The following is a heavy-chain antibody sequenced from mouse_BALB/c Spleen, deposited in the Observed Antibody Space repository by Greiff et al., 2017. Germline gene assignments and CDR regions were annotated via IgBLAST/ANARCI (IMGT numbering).Heavy chain of an antibody. CDR1: GDSITSGY. CDR2: ISYSGST. J-gene: IGHJ4*01. V-gene: IGHV3-8*02. Sequence: DVMLVESGPSLVKPSQTLSLTCSVTGDSITSGYWNWIRKFPGNKLEYMGYISYSGSTYYNPSLKSRISITRDTSKNQYYLQLNSVTTEDTATYYCAREGYYYGSGYAMDYWGQGTSVTVSS. CDR3: AREGYYYGSGYAMDY. D-gene: IGHD1-1*01.